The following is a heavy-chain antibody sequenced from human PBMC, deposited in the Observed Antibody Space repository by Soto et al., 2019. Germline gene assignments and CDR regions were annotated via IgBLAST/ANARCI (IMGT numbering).Heavy chain of an antibody. CDR3: AILKEDYGSGSSYYYYYMDV. CDR1: GGTFSSYT. Sequence: SVKVSCKASGGTFSSYTISWVRQAPGQGLEWMGRIIPILGIANYAQKFQGRVTITADKSTSTAYMELSSLRSEDTAVYYCAILKEDYGSGSSYYYYYMDVWGKGTTVTVSS. J-gene: IGHJ6*03. CDR2: IIPILGIA. D-gene: IGHD3-10*01. V-gene: IGHV1-69*02.